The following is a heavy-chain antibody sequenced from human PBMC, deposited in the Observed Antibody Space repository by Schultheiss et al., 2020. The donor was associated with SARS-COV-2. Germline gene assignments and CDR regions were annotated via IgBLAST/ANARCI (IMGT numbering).Heavy chain of an antibody. Sequence: SETLSLTCAVYGGSFSGYYWSWIRQPPGKGLEWIGEINHSGSTNYNPSLKSRVTISVDTSKNQFSLKLSSVTAADTAVYYCARRVGATSDAFDIWGQGTTVTVSS. D-gene: IGHD1-26*01. J-gene: IGHJ3*02. CDR3: ARRVGATSDAFDI. V-gene: IGHV4-34*01. CDR1: GGSFSGYY. CDR2: INHSGST.